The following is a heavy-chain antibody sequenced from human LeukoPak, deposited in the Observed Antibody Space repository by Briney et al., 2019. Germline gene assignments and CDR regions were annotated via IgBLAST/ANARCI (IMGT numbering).Heavy chain of an antibody. CDR1: GYTLTELS. J-gene: IGHJ5*02. CDR2: FDPEDGET. CDR3: ATVGVRIVATTYNWFDP. D-gene: IGHD5-12*01. V-gene: IGHV1-24*01. Sequence: ASAKVSCKVSGYTLTELSMHWVRQAPGKGLEWMGGFDPEDGETIYAQKFQGRVTMTEGTSTDTAYMELSSLRSEDTAVYYCATVGVRIVATTYNWFDPWGQGTLVTVSS.